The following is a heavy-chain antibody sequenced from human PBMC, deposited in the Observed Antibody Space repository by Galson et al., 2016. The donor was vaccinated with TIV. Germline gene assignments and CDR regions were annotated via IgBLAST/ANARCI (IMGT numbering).Heavy chain of an antibody. CDR3: ARHRGMGAARPNRYWHFDL. CDR2: IWHNGGP. D-gene: IGHD6-6*01. V-gene: IGHV4-38-2*01. J-gene: IGHJ2*01. Sequence: LSLTCAVSDYPISSGFYWGWIRQPPGKGLEWVGSIWHNGGPYYNPALKSRVTISLDTSKNQFSLKLISLTAADTAFYYCARHRGMGAARPNRYWHFDLWGRGTLVTVSS. CDR1: DYPISSGFY.